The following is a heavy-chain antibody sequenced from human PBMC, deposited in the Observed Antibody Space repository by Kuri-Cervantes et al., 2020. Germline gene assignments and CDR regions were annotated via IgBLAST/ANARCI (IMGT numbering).Heavy chain of an antibody. CDR1: GFTVSSNY. V-gene: IGHV3-66*01. D-gene: IGHD5-12*01. CDR2: IYSGGST. CDR3: AIEEVATPSRYYYYGMDV. J-gene: IGHJ6*02. Sequence: GESLKISCAASGFTVSSNYMSWVRQAPGKGLEWVSVIYSGGSTYYADSVKGRFTISRDNSKNTLYLQMNSLRAEDTAVYYCAIEEVATPSRYYYYGMDVWGQGTTVTVSS.